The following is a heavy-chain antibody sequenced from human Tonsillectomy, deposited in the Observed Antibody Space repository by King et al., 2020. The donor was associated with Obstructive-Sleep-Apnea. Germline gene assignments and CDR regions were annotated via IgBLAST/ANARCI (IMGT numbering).Heavy chain of an antibody. D-gene: IGHD3-9*01. Sequence: VQLQESGPGLVKPSQTLSLTCTVSGGSISSGGYYWSWIRQHPGKGLEWLGYIYYSGSTYYNPSLKSRVTISVDTSKKQFSLKLSPVTAAATAVYYCAGEEYDILTGYYKEAPDYWGQGTLVTVSS. V-gene: IGHV4-31*03. CDR2: IYYSGST. CDR1: GGSISSGGYY. CDR3: AGEEYDILTGYYKEAPDY. J-gene: IGHJ4*02.